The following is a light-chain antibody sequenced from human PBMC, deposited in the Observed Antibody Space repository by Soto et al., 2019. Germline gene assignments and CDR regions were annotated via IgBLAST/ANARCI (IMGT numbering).Light chain of an antibody. CDR1: SSDVGGYNY. Sequence: QSALTQPRSVSGSPGQSVTISCAGTSSDVGGYNYVSWYQQHPGKAPKLMVHEVSNRPSGVSDRFSGSKSGNTASLTISGLQAEDEADYYCSSYTSSSTLVFGTGTKVTVL. CDR2: EVS. V-gene: IGLV2-14*01. J-gene: IGLJ1*01. CDR3: SSYTSSSTLV.